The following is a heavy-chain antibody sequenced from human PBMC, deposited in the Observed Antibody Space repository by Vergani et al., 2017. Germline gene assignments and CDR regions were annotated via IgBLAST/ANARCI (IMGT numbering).Heavy chain of an antibody. CDR1: GYSFTNYW. Sequence: EVQLVQSGAEVKKPGESLKISCQISGYSFTNYWIGWVRQMPGKGLEWMGIIHPADSDTRYSPSFQGQVTISGDKSISTAYLQRSSPRASDSAMYYCARLYGRDSSGSKYFDYWGQGTLFTVSS. CDR2: IHPADSDT. J-gene: IGHJ4*02. D-gene: IGHD3-22*01. CDR3: ARLYGRDSSGSKYFDY. V-gene: IGHV5-51*01.